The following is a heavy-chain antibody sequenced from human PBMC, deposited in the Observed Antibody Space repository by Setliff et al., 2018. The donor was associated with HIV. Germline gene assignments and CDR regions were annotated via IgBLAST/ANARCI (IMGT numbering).Heavy chain of an antibody. Sequence: SETLSLTCTVSGYSIGSGYYWGWSRQTPERGLEWIGYIYYSGSTYYNPSLKSRVTISVDTSKNQFSLRLSPVTAADTAVYYCARVGTVYFQHWGQGTLV. J-gene: IGHJ1*01. CDR2: IYYSGST. CDR3: ARVGTVYFQH. D-gene: IGHD4-17*01. CDR1: GYSIGSGYY. V-gene: IGHV4-38-2*02.